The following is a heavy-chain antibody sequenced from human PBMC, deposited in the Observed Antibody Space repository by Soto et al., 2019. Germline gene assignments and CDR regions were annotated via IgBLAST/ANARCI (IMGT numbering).Heavy chain of an antibody. CDR1: GFRFSDHY. CDR2: ISGGGTTI. Sequence: PGGSLRLSCAASGFRFSDHYMTWIRQAPGKGLKWVSKISGGGTTIYYADSVKGRFTVSRDNAKNSLYLQMTSLRAEDTAVYYCAGDPYYYGSAFWGQGTLVTVSS. CDR3: AGDPYYYGSAF. V-gene: IGHV3-11*01. D-gene: IGHD3-10*01. J-gene: IGHJ4*02.